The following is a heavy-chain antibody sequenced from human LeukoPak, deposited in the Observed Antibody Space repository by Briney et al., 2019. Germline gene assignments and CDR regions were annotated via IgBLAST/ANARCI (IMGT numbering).Heavy chain of an antibody. Sequence: SETLSLTCAVYGGSFSGYYWSWIRQPPGKGLEWIGRIYTSGSTNYNPSLKSRVTMSVDTSKNQFSLKLSSVTAADTAMYYCARFNSGSYQHYFDCWGQGTLVTVSS. CDR1: GGSFSGYY. V-gene: IGHV4-59*10. CDR2: IYTSGST. CDR3: ARFNSGSYQHYFDC. J-gene: IGHJ4*02. D-gene: IGHD1-26*01.